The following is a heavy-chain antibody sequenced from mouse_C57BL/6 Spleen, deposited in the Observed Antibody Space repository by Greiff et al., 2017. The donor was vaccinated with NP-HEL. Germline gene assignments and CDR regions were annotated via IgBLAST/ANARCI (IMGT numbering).Heavy chain of an antibody. CDR2: IYPGDGDT. Sequence: VQLQQSGAELVKPGASVKISCKASGYAFSSYWMNWVKQRPGKGLEWNGQIYPGDGDTNYNGKFKGKATLTADKSSSTAYMQLSSLTSEDSAVYFCAREGKNEDGVFAYWGQGTLVTVSA. CDR1: GYAFSSYW. V-gene: IGHV1-80*01. CDR3: AREGKNEDGVFAY. D-gene: IGHD2-3*01. J-gene: IGHJ3*01.